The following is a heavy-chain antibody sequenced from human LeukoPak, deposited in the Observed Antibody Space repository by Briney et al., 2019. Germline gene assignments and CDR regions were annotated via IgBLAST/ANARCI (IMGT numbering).Heavy chain of an antibody. CDR3: AKDFLGTVPDVFDI. J-gene: IGHJ3*02. CDR1: GGYW. Sequence: PGWALRLSCALSGGYWMSWFRQAPGKGLEWVANINQYGSVIYYVHSVKGRFTISRDNAKNSLYLQMNRLRDEDTAVYHCAKDFLGTVPDVFDIWGQGTMVTVSS. V-gene: IGHV3-7*03. CDR2: INQYGSVI. D-gene: IGHD7-27*01.